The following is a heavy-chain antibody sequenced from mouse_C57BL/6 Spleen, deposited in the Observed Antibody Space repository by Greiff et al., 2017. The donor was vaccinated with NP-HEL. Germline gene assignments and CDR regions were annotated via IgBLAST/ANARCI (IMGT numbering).Heavy chain of an antibody. V-gene: IGHV1-82*01. CDR2: IYPGDGDT. Sequence: VKLVESGPELVKPGASVKISCKASGYAFSSSWMNWVKQRPGKGLEWIGRIYPGDGDTNYNGKFKGKATLTADKSSSTAYMQLSSLTSEDSAVYFCDYGSSLYAMDYWGQGTSVTVSS. CDR3: DYGSSLYAMDY. CDR1: GYAFSSSW. D-gene: IGHD1-1*01. J-gene: IGHJ4*01.